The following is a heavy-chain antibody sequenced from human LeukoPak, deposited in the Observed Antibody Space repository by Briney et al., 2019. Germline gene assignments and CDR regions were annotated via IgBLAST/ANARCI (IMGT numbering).Heavy chain of an antibody. CDR1: GYTFTSYD. CDR2: INPSGGST. J-gene: IGHJ3*02. Sequence: GASVKVSCKASGYTFTSYDINWVRQATGQGLEWMGIINPSGGSTSYAQKFQGRVTMTRDTSTSTVYMELSSLRSEDTAVYYCARERIAAAGRHAFDIWGQGTRVTVSS. D-gene: IGHD6-13*01. CDR3: ARERIAAAGRHAFDI. V-gene: IGHV1-46*03.